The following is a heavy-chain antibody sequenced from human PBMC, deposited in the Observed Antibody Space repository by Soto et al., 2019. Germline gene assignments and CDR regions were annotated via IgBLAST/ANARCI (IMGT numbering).Heavy chain of an antibody. J-gene: IGHJ5*02. D-gene: IGHD1-26*01. CDR1: GGSISSYY. CDR2: IYYSGST. CDR3: ARGSGSYYRANWFDP. V-gene: IGHV4-59*01. Sequence: PSETLSLTCTVSGGSISSYYWSWIRQPPGKGLEWIGYIYYSGSTNYNPSLKSRVTISVDTSKNQFSLKLSSVTAADTAVYYCARGSGSYYRANWFDPWGQGTLVTVSS.